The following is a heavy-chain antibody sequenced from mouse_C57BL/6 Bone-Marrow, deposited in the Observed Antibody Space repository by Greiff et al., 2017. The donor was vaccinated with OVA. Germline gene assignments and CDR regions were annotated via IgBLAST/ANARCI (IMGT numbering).Heavy chain of an antibody. J-gene: IGHJ3*01. Sequence: QVQLQQPGAELVKPGASVKLSCKASGYTFTSYWMHWVKQRPGQGLEWIGMIHPNSGSTNYNEKFKSKATLTVDKSSSTAYMQLSSLTSEDSAVYYWARFYDYDLWFAYWGQGTLVTVSA. CDR1: GYTFTSYW. V-gene: IGHV1-64*01. CDR2: IHPNSGST. D-gene: IGHD2-4*01. CDR3: ARFYDYDLWFAY.